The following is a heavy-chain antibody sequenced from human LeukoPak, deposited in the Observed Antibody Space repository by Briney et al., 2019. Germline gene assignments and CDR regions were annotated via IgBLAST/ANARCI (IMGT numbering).Heavy chain of an antibody. Sequence: SVKVSCKASGGTFSSYAISWVRQAPGQGLEWMGRIIPIFGTANYAQKFQGRVTITADESTSTAYMELSSLRSEDTAVYYCARDLVYSSSAFDYWGQGTLVTVSS. V-gene: IGHV1-69*13. CDR1: GGTFSSYA. D-gene: IGHD6-6*01. CDR3: ARDLVYSSSAFDY. CDR2: IIPIFGTA. J-gene: IGHJ4*02.